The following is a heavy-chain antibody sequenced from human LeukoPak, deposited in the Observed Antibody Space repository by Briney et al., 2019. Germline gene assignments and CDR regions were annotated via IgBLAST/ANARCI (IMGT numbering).Heavy chain of an antibody. CDR3: ATALFGGSYYGLDY. D-gene: IGHD1-26*01. V-gene: IGHV1-2*02. Sequence: ASVKVSCKASVYTFTGYYMHWVRQAPGQGLEWMGWINPNSGGTTYAQKFQGRVTMTRDTSISTAYMELSRLRSDDTAVYYCATALFGGSYYGLDYWGQGTLVTVSS. CDR2: INPNSGGT. CDR1: VYTFTGYY. J-gene: IGHJ4*02.